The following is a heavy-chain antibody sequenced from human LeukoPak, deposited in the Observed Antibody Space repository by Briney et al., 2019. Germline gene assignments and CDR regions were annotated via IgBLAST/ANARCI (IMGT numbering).Heavy chain of an antibody. CDR3: AKDHRHDFMRLGTLYMDV. J-gene: IGHJ6*03. D-gene: IGHD3-3*01. CDR2: IKSKTDGETT. V-gene: IGHV3-15*01. CDR1: GFSFSIAW. Sequence: GGSLRLSCAASGFSFSIAWMSWVRQAPGKGLEWVGRIKSKTDGETTDYAAPVKGRFTISRDNSKNTLYLQMNSLRAEDTAVYYCAKDHRHDFMRLGTLYMDVWGKGTTVTVSS.